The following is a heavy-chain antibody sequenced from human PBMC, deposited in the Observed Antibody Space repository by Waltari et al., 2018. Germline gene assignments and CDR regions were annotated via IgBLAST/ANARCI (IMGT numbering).Heavy chain of an antibody. J-gene: IGHJ4*02. CDR1: GYTFTGYY. CDR2: SNPNRGGT. Sequence: QVQLVQSGAEVKKPGASVKVSCKASGYTFTGYYMHWVRQAPGQGLEWMGRSNPNRGGTNYAQKFQGRVTMTRDTSISTAYMELSRLRSDDTAVYYCARDRIVDYWGQGTLVTVSS. V-gene: IGHV1-2*06. CDR3: ARDRIVDY. D-gene: IGHD2-15*01.